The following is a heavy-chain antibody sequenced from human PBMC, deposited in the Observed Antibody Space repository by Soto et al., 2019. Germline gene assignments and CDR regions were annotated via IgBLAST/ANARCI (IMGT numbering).Heavy chain of an antibody. CDR3: ARHGGMYDFWSGYPPDRYNWFDP. CDR2: IYYSGST. Sequence: PSETLSLTCTVSGGSISSSSYYWGWIRQPPGKGLEWIGSIYYSGSTYYNPSLKSRVTISVDTSKNQFSLKLSSVTAADTAVYYCARHGGMYDFWSGYPPDRYNWFDPWGQGTLVTVSS. D-gene: IGHD3-3*01. V-gene: IGHV4-39*01. CDR1: GGSISSSSYY. J-gene: IGHJ5*02.